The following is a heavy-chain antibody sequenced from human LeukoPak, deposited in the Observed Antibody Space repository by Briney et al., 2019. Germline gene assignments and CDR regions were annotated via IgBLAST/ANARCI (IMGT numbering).Heavy chain of an antibody. CDR1: GFTFSSYS. CDR2: IWYDGSNK. Sequence: GGSLRLSCAASGFTFSSYSMNWVRQAPGKGLEWVAVIWYDGSNKYYADSVKGRFTISRDNSKNTLYLQMNSLRAEDTAVYYCARDLGRVWFGELLPSDWGQGTLVTVSS. D-gene: IGHD3-10*01. V-gene: IGHV3-33*08. J-gene: IGHJ4*02. CDR3: ARDLGRVWFGELLPSD.